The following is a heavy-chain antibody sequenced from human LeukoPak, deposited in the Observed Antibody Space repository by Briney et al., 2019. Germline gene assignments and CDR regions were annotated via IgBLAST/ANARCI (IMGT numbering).Heavy chain of an antibody. CDR2: INHSGST. V-gene: IGHV4-34*01. D-gene: IGHD2-21*02. CDR3: ARGRRYRGGDCYSGKRYYFDY. Sequence: SETLSLTCAVYGGSFSGYYWFWIRQPPGKGLECIGDINHSGSTNYNTSLKSRVTISVDTSKHQFSLKLSSVTAADTAVYYCARGRRYRGGDCYSGKRYYFDYWGQGTLVTVSS. CDR1: GGSFSGYY. J-gene: IGHJ4*02.